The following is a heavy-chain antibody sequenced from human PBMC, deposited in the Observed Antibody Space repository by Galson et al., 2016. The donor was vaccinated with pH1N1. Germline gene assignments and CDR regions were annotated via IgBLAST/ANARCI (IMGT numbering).Heavy chain of an antibody. CDR2: FTAEDGET. J-gene: IGHJ6*03. D-gene: IGHD4-23*01. CDR1: GYLLTELS. CDR3: ATNSIDCYYYYVDV. Sequence: SVKVSCKVSGYLLTELSIFWVRQAPGKGLEWMGGFTAEDGETVYAQKLQGRVTMTEDTSTDTAYMELSSPRYEDTAVYYCATNSIDCYYYYVDVRGKGTTVTVSS. V-gene: IGHV1-24*01.